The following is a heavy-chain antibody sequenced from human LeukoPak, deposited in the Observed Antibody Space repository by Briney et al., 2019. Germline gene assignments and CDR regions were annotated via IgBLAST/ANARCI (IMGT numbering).Heavy chain of an antibody. CDR2: ITDSGGDT. CDR3: VKGSSSSRPYYFDY. D-gene: IGHD6-6*01. Sequence: ASLILSCAASGFSFSRYAMSWVRPAPGKGLEWVSAITDSGGDTFHADSVKGRLTISRDNSKNALYLQMNSLRVEDTAVYYCVKGSSSSRPYYFDYWGQGTLVTV. J-gene: IGHJ4*02. CDR1: GFSFSRYA. V-gene: IGHV3-23*01.